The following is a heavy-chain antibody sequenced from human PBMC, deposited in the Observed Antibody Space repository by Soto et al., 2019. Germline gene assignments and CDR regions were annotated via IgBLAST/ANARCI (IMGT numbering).Heavy chain of an antibody. CDR2: ISGDGVHT. V-gene: IGHV3-74*01. CDR3: ARLGFVGEGDF. CDR1: GFTFSRYW. D-gene: IGHD3-16*01. Sequence: EVQLAESGGGLIQPGGSLRLSCATSGFTFSRYWIHWVRQAPGEGLVWVSRISGDGVHTDYAESVKGRFTVSRDIAKSTGYLQMNNLRAEDTAIYYCARLGFVGEGDFRGQGILVTVSS. J-gene: IGHJ4*02.